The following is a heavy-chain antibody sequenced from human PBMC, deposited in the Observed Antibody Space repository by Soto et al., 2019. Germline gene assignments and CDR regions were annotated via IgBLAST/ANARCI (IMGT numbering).Heavy chain of an antibody. CDR3: ATPVYSSGWPFDY. CDR2: FDPEDGET. Sequence: ASVKVSCKVSGYTLTELSMHWVRQAPGKGLEWLGGFDPEDGETIYAQKFQGRVTMTEDTSTDTAYMELSSLRSEDTAVYYCATPVYSSGWPFDYWGQGTLVTVSS. D-gene: IGHD6-19*01. V-gene: IGHV1-24*01. CDR1: GYTLTELS. J-gene: IGHJ4*02.